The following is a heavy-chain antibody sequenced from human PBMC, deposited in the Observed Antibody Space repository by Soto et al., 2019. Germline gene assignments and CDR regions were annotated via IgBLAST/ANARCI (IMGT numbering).Heavy chain of an antibody. V-gene: IGHV1-69*01. CDR3: SRGGDGYHRYAFDI. Sequence: QVQLVQSGAEVKKPGSSVKVSCKASGGTFSSYAISWVRQAPGQGLEWMGAIIPIFGTANYAQKFQDRVTRFADGDTSTAYMELSSLGYEHTVVYYCSRGGDGYHRYAFDICGHGTMVALSS. D-gene: IGHD5-12*01. J-gene: IGHJ3*02. CDR1: GGTFSSYA. CDR2: IIPIFGTA.